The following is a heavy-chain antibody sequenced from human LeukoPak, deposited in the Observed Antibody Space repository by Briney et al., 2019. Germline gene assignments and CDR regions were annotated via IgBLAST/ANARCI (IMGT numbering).Heavy chain of an antibody. J-gene: IGHJ4*02. CDR3: ARLVRVTGSPYYFDY. CDR2: IYYSGST. Sequence: PSETLSLTCTVSGGSISSYYWSWIRQPPGKGLEWIGYIYYSGSTNYNPSLKSRVTISVDTSKNQFSLKLSSVTAADTAVYYCARLVRVTGSPYYFDYWGQGTLVTVSS. V-gene: IGHV4-59*08. D-gene: IGHD1-20*01. CDR1: GGSISSYY.